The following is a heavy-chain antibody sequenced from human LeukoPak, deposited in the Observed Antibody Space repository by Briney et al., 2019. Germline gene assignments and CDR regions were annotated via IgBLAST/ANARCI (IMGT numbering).Heavy chain of an antibody. Sequence: ASVKVSCKASGYTFTNYGISWVRQAPGQGLEWMGWISAYNGNTNYAQKLQGRVTMTTDTSTSTAYMELRSLRSDDTAVYYCARRTIFGVVTTGGYYFDYWGQGTLVTVSS. CDR2: ISAYNGNT. CDR3: ARRTIFGVVTTGGYYFDY. J-gene: IGHJ4*02. D-gene: IGHD3-3*01. CDR1: GYTFTNYG. V-gene: IGHV1-18*01.